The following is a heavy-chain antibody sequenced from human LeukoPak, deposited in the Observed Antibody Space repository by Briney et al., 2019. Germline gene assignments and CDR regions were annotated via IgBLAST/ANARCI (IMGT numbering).Heavy chain of an antibody. CDR2: MNPNSGNT. D-gene: IGHD5-18*01. CDR3: AKQYRRSRKNWFDP. J-gene: IGHJ5*02. V-gene: IGHV1-8*03. CDR1: GYTFTSYD. Sequence: GASVKVSCKASGYTFTSYDINWVRQATGQGLEWMGWMNPNSGNTGYAQKFQGRVTITRNTSISTAYMELSSLRSEDTAVYYCAKQYRRSRKNWFDPWGQGTLVTVSS.